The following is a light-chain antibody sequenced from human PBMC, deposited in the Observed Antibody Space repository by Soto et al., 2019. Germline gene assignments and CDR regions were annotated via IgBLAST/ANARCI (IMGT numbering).Light chain of an antibody. Sequence: HSALTQPASVSGSPGQSITISCTGTSSDVGAYNHVSWYQHYPGKAPKVMIYDVSNRPSGVSNRFSGSKSGNTASLTISGLQAEDEADYYCSSYTTISTVVFGGGTKLTVL. V-gene: IGLV2-14*03. CDR3: SSYTTISTVV. CDR2: DVS. J-gene: IGLJ2*01. CDR1: SSDVGAYNH.